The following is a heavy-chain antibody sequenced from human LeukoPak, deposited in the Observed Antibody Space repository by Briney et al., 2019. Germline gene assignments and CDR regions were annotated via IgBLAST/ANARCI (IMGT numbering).Heavy chain of an antibody. CDR2: INHSGST. V-gene: IGHV4-34*01. CDR1: GGSFSGYY. J-gene: IGHJ4*02. D-gene: IGHD1-26*01. Sequence: SETLSLTCAVYGGSFSGYYWSWIRQPPGKGLEWIGEINHSGSTNYNPSLKSRVTISVDTSKNQFSLKLSSVTAADTAVYYCARQRVGATPTDYWGQGTLVTVSS. CDR3: ARQRVGATPTDY.